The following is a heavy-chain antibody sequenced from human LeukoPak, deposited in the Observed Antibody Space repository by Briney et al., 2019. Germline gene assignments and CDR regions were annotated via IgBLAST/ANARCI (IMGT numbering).Heavy chain of an antibody. D-gene: IGHD4-17*01. CDR1: GFTFSSYG. CDR3: AGWYGDYPSYYLDY. J-gene: IGHJ4*02. Sequence: GGSLRLSCAASGFTFSSYGLHWVRQAPGKGLEWVALIRSDGSSKNYADSVKGRFTISRDTSKNTVYLQMNSLRAEDTAVYSCAGWYGDYPSYYLDYWGQGTLVTVSS. CDR2: IRSDGSSK. V-gene: IGHV3-30*02.